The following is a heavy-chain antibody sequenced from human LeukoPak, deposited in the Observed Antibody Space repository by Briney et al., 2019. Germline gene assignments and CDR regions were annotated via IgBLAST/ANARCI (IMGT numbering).Heavy chain of an antibody. V-gene: IGHV1-2*02. CDR3: ARALYNWNDVGNDY. D-gene: IGHD1-1*01. CDR1: GYTFTDYY. CDR2: INPNSGGT. Sequence: GASVKVSCKASGYTFTDYYMHWVRQAPGQGLEWMGWINPNSGGTNYAQKFQDRVTMTRDTSISTAYMELSTLRSDDTAVYYCARALYNWNDVGNDYWGQGTLVTVPS. J-gene: IGHJ4*02.